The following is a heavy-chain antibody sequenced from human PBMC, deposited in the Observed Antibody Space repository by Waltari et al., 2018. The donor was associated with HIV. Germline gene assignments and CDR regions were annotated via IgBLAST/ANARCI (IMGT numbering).Heavy chain of an antibody. CDR2: IYYDGSKK. Sequence: QVQLVESGGGVVEPGRSLRLSCAASGFYVTNFAMNGVRQAPGKGLEWVGNIYYDGSKKFYGDSVGGRFTISRDNSKQILYLQMNSLRVEDTALYYCARDYNYAPDYWGQGTLVVVSS. V-gene: IGHV3-33*01. J-gene: IGHJ4*02. CDR1: GFYVTNFA. CDR3: ARDYNYAPDY. D-gene: IGHD5-18*01.